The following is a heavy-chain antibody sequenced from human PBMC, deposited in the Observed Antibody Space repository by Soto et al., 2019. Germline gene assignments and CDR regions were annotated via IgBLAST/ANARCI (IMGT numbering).Heavy chain of an antibody. CDR3: ASTVSRYYYYGMDV. D-gene: IGHD4-4*01. CDR2: IIPIFGTA. J-gene: IGHJ6*02. V-gene: IGHV1-69*12. Sequence: QVQLVQSGAEVKKPGSSVKVSCKASGGTFSSYAISWVRQAPGQGLEWMGGIIPIFGTANYAQKFQGRVTITAHESTSTDYMEVSRLRSEDTAVYYCASTVSRYYYYGMDVWGQGTTVTVSS. CDR1: GGTFSSYA.